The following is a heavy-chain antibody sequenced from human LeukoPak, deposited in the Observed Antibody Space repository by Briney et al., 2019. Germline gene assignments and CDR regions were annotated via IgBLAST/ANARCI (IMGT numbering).Heavy chain of an antibody. CDR2: ITSSGSNT. CDR1: GFTFSAYY. V-gene: IGHV3-23*01. CDR3: AKDGDSSGYYWDS. Sequence: GGSLRLSCGASGFTFSAYYMSWIRQAPGKGLEWVSLITSSGSNTYYADSVKGRFTISRDNSKSTLYLQMNSLRAEDTAVYFCAKDGDSSGYYWDSWGQGALVTVSS. D-gene: IGHD3-22*01. J-gene: IGHJ4*02.